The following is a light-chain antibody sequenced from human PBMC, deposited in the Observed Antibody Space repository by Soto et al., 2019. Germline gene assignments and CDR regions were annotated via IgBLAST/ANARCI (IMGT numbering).Light chain of an antibody. Sequence: SSELTQPPSLSVSPGQTATIPCSGERLGDRYASWYQQKPGQSPMLLIFRNTKRPSGIPERFSGSNSGNTATLTISGTQAMDEADYYCQAWDTFRGVVVFGAGTKLTVL. CDR3: QAWDTFRGVVV. CDR2: RNT. V-gene: IGLV3-1*01. CDR1: RLGDRY. J-gene: IGLJ2*01.